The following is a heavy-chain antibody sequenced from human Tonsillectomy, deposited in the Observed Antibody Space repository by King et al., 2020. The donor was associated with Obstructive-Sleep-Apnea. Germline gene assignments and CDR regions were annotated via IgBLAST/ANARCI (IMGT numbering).Heavy chain of an antibody. CDR3: AREMSAYDSTSPAY. J-gene: IGHJ4*02. CDR2: ISPNSGAT. Sequence: VQLVESGAEVKKPGASVKVSCKASGYNFTGYYIHWVRQAPGQGLEWMGRISPNSGATKYAQKFQDRVTMTRDTSISTAYMDLSRLRSDDTAIYYCAREMSAYDSTSPAYWGQGTLVTVSS. D-gene: IGHD3-10*01. V-gene: IGHV1-2*02. CDR1: GYNFTGYY.